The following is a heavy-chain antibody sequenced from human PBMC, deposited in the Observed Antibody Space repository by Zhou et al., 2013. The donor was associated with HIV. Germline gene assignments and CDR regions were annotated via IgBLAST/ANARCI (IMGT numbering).Heavy chain of an antibody. J-gene: IGHJ6*03. V-gene: IGHV1-69*05. Sequence: QVQLVQSGAEVKKPGSSVKVSCKASGGTFSSYAISWVRQAPGQGLEWMGGIIPIFGTANYAQKFQGRVTITTDESTSTAYMELSSLRSEDTAVYYCARGEYDFWSGYYDYYYYMDVWGKGTTGHRLL. CDR1: GGTFSSYA. CDR2: IIPIFGTA. D-gene: IGHD3-3*01. CDR3: ARGEYDFWSGYYDYYYYMDV.